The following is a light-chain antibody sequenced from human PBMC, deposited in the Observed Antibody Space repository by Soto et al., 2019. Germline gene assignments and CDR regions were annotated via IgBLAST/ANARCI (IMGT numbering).Light chain of an antibody. CDR1: QSVLYSSINKNY. J-gene: IGKJ3*01. CDR3: QQYFSAPFT. Sequence: DIVMTQSPDSLAVSLGKRATINCKSSQSVLYSSINKNYLAWYQQKPGQPPRLLIYWASGRESGVPDRFSGSGSGTDFTLTISSLQAEDVAVYYCQQYFSAPFTFGPGTKVDIK. CDR2: WAS. V-gene: IGKV4-1*01.